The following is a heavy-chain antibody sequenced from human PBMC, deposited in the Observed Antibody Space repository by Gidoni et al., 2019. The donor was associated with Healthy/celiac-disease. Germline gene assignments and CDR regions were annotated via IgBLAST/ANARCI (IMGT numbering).Heavy chain of an antibody. J-gene: IGHJ4*02. Sequence: EVQLVESGGGLVQPGGSLRLDCAASGVTSSSYSMNWVRQAPVKGLEWVSYISSSSSTIYYADSVKGRFTISRDNAKNSLYLQMNSLRAEDTAVYYCARVPRPLSGSWVYYFDYWGQGTLVTVSS. CDR1: GVTSSSYS. D-gene: IGHD1-26*01. V-gene: IGHV3-48*01. CDR2: ISSSSSTI. CDR3: ARVPRPLSGSWVYYFDY.